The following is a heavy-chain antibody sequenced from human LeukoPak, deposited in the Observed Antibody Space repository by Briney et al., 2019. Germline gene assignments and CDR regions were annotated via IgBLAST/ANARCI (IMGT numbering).Heavy chain of an antibody. J-gene: IGHJ4*02. V-gene: IGHV1-2*02. CDR3: AIRGGSSSWYYFDY. CDR1: GYTFTGYY. Sequence: GASVKVSCKASGYTFTGYYMHWVRQAPGQGLEWMGWINPNSGGTNYAQKFQGRVTMTRDTSISTAYMELSRLRSDDTAVYYCAIRGGSSSWYYFDYWGQGTLVTVSS. CDR2: INPNSGGT. D-gene: IGHD6-13*01.